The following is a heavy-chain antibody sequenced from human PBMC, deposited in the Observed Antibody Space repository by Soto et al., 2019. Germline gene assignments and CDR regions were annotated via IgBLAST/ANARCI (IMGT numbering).Heavy chain of an antibody. CDR2: ISGSGGST. V-gene: IGHV3-23*01. J-gene: IGHJ4*02. CDR1: GFTISSYA. CDR3: AKDGSSSWYYFDY. Sequence: GGSLRLSCAASGFTISSYAMSWVRQAPGKGLEWVSVISGSGGSTYYADSVKGRFTISRDNSKNTLYLQMNSLRAEDTAVYYCAKDGSSSWYYFDYWGQGTLVTVSS. D-gene: IGHD6-13*01.